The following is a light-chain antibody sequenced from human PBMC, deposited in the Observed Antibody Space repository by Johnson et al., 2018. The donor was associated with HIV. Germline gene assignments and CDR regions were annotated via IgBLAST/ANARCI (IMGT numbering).Light chain of an antibody. J-gene: IGLJ1*01. CDR3: ATWDSSLSTYV. CDR2: DNY. V-gene: IGLV1-51*01. CDR1: SSNIGNND. Sequence: QSVLTQPPSVSAAPGQKVTISCSGSSSNIGNNDVSWYRHLPGTAPKLLIYDNYKQPSGIPDRFSGSKSGTSATLGITGLQTGDEADYCCATWDSSLSTYVFGTGTKVTVL.